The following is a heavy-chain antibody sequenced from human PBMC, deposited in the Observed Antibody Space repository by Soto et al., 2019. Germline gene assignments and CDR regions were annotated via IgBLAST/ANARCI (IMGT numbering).Heavy chain of an antibody. J-gene: IGHJ6*02. CDR3: AKGHNPIAVAGQTDYYYYGMDV. D-gene: IGHD6-19*01. Sequence: GGSLRLSCAASGFTFDDYAMHWVRQAPGKGLEWVSLISWDGGSTYYADSVKGRFTISRDNSKNSLYLQMNSLRAEDTALYYCAKGHNPIAVAGQTDYYYYGMDVWGQGTTVTVSS. V-gene: IGHV3-43D*04. CDR1: GFTFDDYA. CDR2: ISWDGGST.